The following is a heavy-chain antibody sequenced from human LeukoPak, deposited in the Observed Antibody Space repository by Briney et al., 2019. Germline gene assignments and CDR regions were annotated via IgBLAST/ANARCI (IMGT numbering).Heavy chain of an antibody. J-gene: IGHJ4*02. CDR2: FYYSGST. V-gene: IGHV4-59*01. D-gene: IGHD1-1*01. CDR3: ARKRTGDQGYYFDY. Sequence: SETLSLTCTVSGASISSYYWSWIRQPPGKGLEWIGYFYYSGSTNYNPSLKTRVTISVDTSKNQFSLKVSSVTAADTAVYYCARKRTGDQGYYFDYWGQGTLVTVSS. CDR1: GASISSYY.